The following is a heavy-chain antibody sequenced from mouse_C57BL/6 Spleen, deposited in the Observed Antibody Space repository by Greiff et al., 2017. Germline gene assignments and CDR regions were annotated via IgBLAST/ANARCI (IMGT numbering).Heavy chain of an antibody. J-gene: IGHJ2*01. D-gene: IGHD4-1*01. V-gene: IGHV1-82*01. CDR1: GYAFSSSW. CDR3: ARGGLGREDY. CDR2: IYPGDGDT. Sequence: VQLQQSGPELVKPGASVKISCKASGYAFSSSWMNWVKQRPGKGLEWIGRIYPGDGDTNYNGKFKGKATLTADKSSSTAYMQLSSLTSEDSAVYFCARGGLGREDYWGQGTTLTVSS.